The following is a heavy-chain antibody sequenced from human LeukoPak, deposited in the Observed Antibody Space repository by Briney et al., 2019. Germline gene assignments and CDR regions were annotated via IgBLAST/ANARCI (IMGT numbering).Heavy chain of an antibody. V-gene: IGHV1-18*01. Sequence: ASVKVSCKASGYTFNRYGISWVRQAPGQGLEWMGWISAYNGNTNYAQRLQGRVTMTTDTSTSTAYMELRSLRSDDTAIYYCARDHEGYYNDYYMDIWGKGTTVTVSS. CDR3: ARDHEGYYNDYYMDI. CDR2: ISAYNGNT. CDR1: GYTFNRYG. J-gene: IGHJ6*03.